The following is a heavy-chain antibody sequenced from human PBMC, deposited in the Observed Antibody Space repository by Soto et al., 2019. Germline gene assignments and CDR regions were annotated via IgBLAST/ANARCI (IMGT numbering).Heavy chain of an antibody. J-gene: IGHJ5*02. V-gene: IGHV4-34*01. CDR2: INHSGST. CDR3: ARPTPPGDSRSSARGPAAQNWFDP. Sequence: QVQLQQWGAGLLKPSETLSLTCAVYGGSFSGYYWSWIRQPPGKGLEWIGEINHSGSTNYNPSLKSLVTISVDTSKNQFSLKLSSVTAADTAVYYCARPTPPGDSRSSARGPAAQNWFDPWGQGTLVTVSS. D-gene: IGHD6-13*01. CDR1: GGSFSGYY.